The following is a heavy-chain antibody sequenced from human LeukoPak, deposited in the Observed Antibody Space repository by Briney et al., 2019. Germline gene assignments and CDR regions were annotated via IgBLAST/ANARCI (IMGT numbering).Heavy chain of an antibody. CDR2: ICHNGNT. D-gene: IGHD2-2*01. J-gene: IGHJ4*02. V-gene: IGHV4-38-2*02. CDR1: GYSITTGYC. Sequence: KPSETLSLTCTVSGYSITTGYCWAWMRQPPGKGLEWIGTICHNGNTYYNPSLKSRVTLSLHTSKDQFSLKLSSVTAADTAVYYCARHDKPHFVVVPAASPHGKGYWGQGTLVTVSS. CDR3: ARHDKPHFVVVPAASPHGKGY.